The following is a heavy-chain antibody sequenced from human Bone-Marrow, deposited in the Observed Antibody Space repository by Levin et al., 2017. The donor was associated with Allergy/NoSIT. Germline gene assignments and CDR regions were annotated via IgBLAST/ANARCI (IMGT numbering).Heavy chain of an antibody. Sequence: GESLKISCAASGFTFSSYAMSWVRQAPGKGLEWVSAISGSGGSTYYADSVKGRFTISRDNSKNTLYLQMNSLRAEDTAVYYCAKCGIAARPLLFDYWGQGTLVTVSS. J-gene: IGHJ4*02. D-gene: IGHD6-6*01. V-gene: IGHV3-23*01. CDR3: AKCGIAARPLLFDY. CDR1: GFTFSSYA. CDR2: ISGSGGST.